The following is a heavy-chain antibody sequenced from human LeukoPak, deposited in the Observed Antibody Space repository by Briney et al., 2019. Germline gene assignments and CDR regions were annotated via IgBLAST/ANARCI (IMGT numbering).Heavy chain of an antibody. J-gene: IGHJ4*02. V-gene: IGHV3-30*02. CDR3: AKGSYYNILTGFSSRLPPDY. D-gene: IGHD3-9*01. CDR1: GFTFSSYG. Sequence: GGSLRLSCAASGFTFSSYGMHWVRQAPGKGLEWVAFIRYDGSNKYQADSVKGRFTISRDNSKNTLYLQMNSLRDEDTAVYYCAKGSYYNILTGFSSRLPPDYWGQGTLVTVSS. CDR2: IRYDGSNK.